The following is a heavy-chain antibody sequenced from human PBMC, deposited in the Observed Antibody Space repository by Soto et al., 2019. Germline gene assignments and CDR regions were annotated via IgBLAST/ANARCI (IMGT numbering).Heavy chain of an antibody. Sequence: ASVKVSCKASGYTFTSYAMHWVRQAPGQRLEWMGWINAGNGNTKYSQKFQGRVTITRDTSASTAYMELSSLRSEDTAVYYCARETQQPNGYYYYYYMDVWGKGTTVTVS. D-gene: IGHD6-13*01. V-gene: IGHV1-3*01. J-gene: IGHJ6*03. CDR2: INAGNGNT. CDR1: GYTFTSYA. CDR3: ARETQQPNGYYYYYYMDV.